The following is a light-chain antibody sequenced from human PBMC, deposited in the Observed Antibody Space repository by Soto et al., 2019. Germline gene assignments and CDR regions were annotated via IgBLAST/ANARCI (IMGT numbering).Light chain of an antibody. CDR3: QQYNNYSWT. V-gene: IGKV1-5*03. J-gene: IGKJ1*01. CDR1: QSIDNW. Sequence: DIQMTQSPSTLSASVGDRVTITCRASQSIDNWLAWYQQRPGKAPKLLIYKASSLESGVPSRFSGSGSGTEFTLTICSLQPDDFATYYCQQYNNYSWTFGQGTRVEIK. CDR2: KAS.